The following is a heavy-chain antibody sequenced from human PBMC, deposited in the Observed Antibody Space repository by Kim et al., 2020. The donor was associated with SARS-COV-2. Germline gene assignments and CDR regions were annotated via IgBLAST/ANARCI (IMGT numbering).Heavy chain of an antibody. CDR3: ARGWMGYCSSTSCYHGSGSGRDFDY. J-gene: IGHJ4*02. V-gene: IGHV4-34*01. CDR1: GGSFSGYY. CDR2: INHSGST. D-gene: IGHD2-2*01. Sequence: SETLSLTCAVYGGSFSGYYWSWIRQPPGKGLEWIGEINHSGSTNYNPSLKSRVTISVDTSKNQFSLKLSSVTAADTAVYYCARGWMGYCSSTSCYHGSGSGRDFDYWGQGTLVTVSS.